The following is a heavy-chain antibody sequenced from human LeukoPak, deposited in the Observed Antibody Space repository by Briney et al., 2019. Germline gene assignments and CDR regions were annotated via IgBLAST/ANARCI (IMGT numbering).Heavy chain of an antibody. D-gene: IGHD6-13*01. CDR3: ARALQLGMAIDY. Sequence: SETLSLTCTVSGGSISSYYWSWLRQPPGKGLEWMGYIYYSGSTNYNPSLKSRVTISVDTSKNQFSLKLSSVTAADTAVYYCARALQLGMAIDYWGQGTLVTVSS. CDR1: GGSISSYY. CDR2: IYYSGST. V-gene: IGHV4-59*01. J-gene: IGHJ4*02.